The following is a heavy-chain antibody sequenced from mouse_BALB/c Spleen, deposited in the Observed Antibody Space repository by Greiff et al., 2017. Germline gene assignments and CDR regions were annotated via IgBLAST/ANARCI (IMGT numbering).Heavy chain of an antibody. D-gene: IGHD2-10*01. Sequence: VKLMESGPGRVAPSQSLSITCTVSGFSLTSYGVHWVRQPPGKGLEWLGVIWAGGSTNYNSALMSRLSISKDNSKSQVFLKMNSLQTDDTAMYYCARDLLWSSFAYWGQGTLVTVSA. CDR2: IWAGGST. V-gene: IGHV2-9*02. J-gene: IGHJ3*01. CDR3: ARDLLWSSFAY. CDR1: GFSLTSYG.